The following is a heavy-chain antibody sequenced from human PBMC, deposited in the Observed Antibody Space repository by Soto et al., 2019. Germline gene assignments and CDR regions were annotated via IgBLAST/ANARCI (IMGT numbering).Heavy chain of an antibody. Sequence: PWGSLRLSCAASGLIFSTYAMSWVRQAPGKGLEWVSGISGSGAGTNYADSVKGRFTISRDNSNNTLYLQMNSLRAEDTAVYYCAKYYFDISMGFLDYWGQGTLVTVSS. CDR3: AKYYFDISMGFLDY. CDR1: GLIFSTYA. CDR2: ISGSGAGT. D-gene: IGHD3-22*01. V-gene: IGHV3-23*01. J-gene: IGHJ4*02.